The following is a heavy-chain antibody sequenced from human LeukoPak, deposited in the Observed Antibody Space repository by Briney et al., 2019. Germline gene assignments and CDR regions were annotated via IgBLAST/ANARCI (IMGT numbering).Heavy chain of an antibody. CDR2: IYYSGST. CDR3: ARLAAMVSGDWFDP. V-gene: IGHV4-39*01. Sequence: SETLSLTCTVSGVSISSSSYYWGWIRQPPGKGLEWIGSIYYSGSTYYNPSLKSRVTISVDTSKNQFSLKLSSVTAADTAVYYCARLAAMVSGDWFDPWGQGTLVTVSS. D-gene: IGHD5-18*01. CDR1: GVSISSSSYY. J-gene: IGHJ5*02.